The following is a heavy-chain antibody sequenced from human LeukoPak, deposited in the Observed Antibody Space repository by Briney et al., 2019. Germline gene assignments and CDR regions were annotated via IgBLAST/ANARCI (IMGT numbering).Heavy chain of an antibody. CDR2: INHSGST. J-gene: IGHJ4*02. CDR1: GGSFSGYY. CDR3: ARVPSPTYYDFWSGPYYFDY. Sequence: SETLSLTCAVYGGSFSGYYWSWIRQPPGKGLEWIGEINHSGSTNYNPSLKSRVTISVDTSKNQFSLKLTSVTAADTAVYYCARVPSPTYYDFWSGPYYFDYWGQGTLVTVSS. V-gene: IGHV4-34*01. D-gene: IGHD3-3*01.